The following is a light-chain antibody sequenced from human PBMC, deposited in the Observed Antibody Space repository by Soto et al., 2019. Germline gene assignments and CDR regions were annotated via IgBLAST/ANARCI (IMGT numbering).Light chain of an antibody. CDR2: AAS. Sequence: IHRTHSPSSVSASVVYSVSFTCLASQDIRSWLAWYQQKPGKAPKLLLYAASILQSGVPSRFSGSGSGTEFTLTISSLQPEDFATYYCQQANSLPLTFGGGTKVDIK. CDR1: QDIRSW. J-gene: IGKJ4*01. CDR3: QQANSLPLT. V-gene: IGKV1-12*01.